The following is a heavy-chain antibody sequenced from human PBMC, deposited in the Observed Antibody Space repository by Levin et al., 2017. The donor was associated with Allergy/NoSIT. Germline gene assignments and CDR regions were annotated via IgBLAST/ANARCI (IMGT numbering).Heavy chain of an antibody. CDR1: GDAISRGGDY. CDR2: SYYTGTT. V-gene: IGHV4-31*03. D-gene: IGHD6-13*01. Sequence: SCTVSGDAISRGGDYWTWIRQHPGQGLEWIGYSYYTGTTDYNPSLKNRLVISVDTSKNHFSLRLNSVTAADTAIYYCAKATAVAGNFDSWGQGTLVIVSS. J-gene: IGHJ5*01. CDR3: AKATAVAGNFDS.